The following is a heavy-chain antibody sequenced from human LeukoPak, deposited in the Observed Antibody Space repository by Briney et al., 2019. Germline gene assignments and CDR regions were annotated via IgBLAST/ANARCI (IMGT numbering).Heavy chain of an antibody. CDR3: AREGPETYNFDF. Sequence: ASVKVCCKTSGYTFTNYYMHWVRQAPGQGPEWMGITRPSSGRTSYPQKFQGRVTMTWDMSTSTFYMELSSLTSDDTAVYYCAREGPETYNFDFWGQGTLATVSS. V-gene: IGHV1-46*01. D-gene: IGHD1-14*01. J-gene: IGHJ4*02. CDR2: TRPSSGRT. CDR1: GYTFTNYY.